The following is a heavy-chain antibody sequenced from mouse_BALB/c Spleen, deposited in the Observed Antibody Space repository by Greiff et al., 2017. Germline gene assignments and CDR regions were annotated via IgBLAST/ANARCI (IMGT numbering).Heavy chain of an antibody. J-gene: IGHJ4*01. Sequence: QVQLQQPGAELVRPGASVKLSCKASGYTFTSYWINWVKQRPGQGLEWIGNIYPSDSYTNYNQKFKDKATLTVDKSSSTAYMQLSSPTSEDSAVYYCTRRAVYYAMDYWGQGTSVTVSS. CDR2: IYPSDSYT. CDR1: GYTFTSYW. D-gene: IGHD3-1*01. V-gene: IGHV1-69*02. CDR3: TRRAVYYAMDY.